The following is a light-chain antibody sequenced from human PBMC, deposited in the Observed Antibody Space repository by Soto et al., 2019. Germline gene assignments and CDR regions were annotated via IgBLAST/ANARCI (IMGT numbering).Light chain of an antibody. Sequence: DIQMTQSPTSLSASVGDRVTITCRASQDIRNFVAWYQQKPGKAPKLLIYAASTLQSGVPSRFSGSGSGTDFTLTINRLQPEDVATYSSQKYSSVPVFGPGTKVEI. CDR2: AAS. J-gene: IGKJ3*01. CDR3: QKYSSVPV. V-gene: IGKV1-27*01. CDR1: QDIRNF.